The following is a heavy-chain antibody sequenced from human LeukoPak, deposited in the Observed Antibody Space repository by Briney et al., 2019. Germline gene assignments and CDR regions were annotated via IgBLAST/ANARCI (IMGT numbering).Heavy chain of an antibody. CDR2: IRDSGDST. CDR3: ARGSGINHYNWFDP. V-gene: IGHV3-23*01. CDR1: GFSFSSYA. D-gene: IGHD6-13*01. Sequence: TGGSLIPSCAASGFSFSSYAMNWVRQAPGKGLEWVSGIRDSGDSTFYADSVKGRFTISRDNSKNTLSLHMDSLRADDTALYYCARGSGINHYNWFDPWGQGTLVTVSS. J-gene: IGHJ5*02.